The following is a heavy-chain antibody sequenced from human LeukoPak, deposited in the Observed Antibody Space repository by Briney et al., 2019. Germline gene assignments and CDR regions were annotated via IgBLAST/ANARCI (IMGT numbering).Heavy chain of an antibody. D-gene: IGHD3-3*01. V-gene: IGHV3-21*01. J-gene: IGHJ4*02. CDR2: IISSSSYI. Sequence: PGGSLRLSCAASGFTFSSYSMNWVRQAPGKGLEWVSSIISSSSYIYYADSVKGRFTISRDNAKNSLYLQMNSLRAEDTAVYYCASSIADYDFWSGYSSYWGQGTLVTVSS. CDR1: GFTFSSYS. CDR3: ASSIADYDFWSGYSSY.